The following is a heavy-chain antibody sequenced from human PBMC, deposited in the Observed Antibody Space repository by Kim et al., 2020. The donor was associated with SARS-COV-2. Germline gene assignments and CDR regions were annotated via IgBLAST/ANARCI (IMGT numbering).Heavy chain of an antibody. CDR1: GGSISSSSYY. D-gene: IGHD1-20*01. Sequence: SLTCTVSGGSISSSSYYWGWIRQPPGKGLEWIGTIYYSGSTYYNPSLKSRVTISVDTSKNQFSLTLSSVTAADTSVYYCARQISSYINWFDPWGQGTLVTVSS. V-gene: IGHV4-39*01. CDR2: IYYSGST. CDR3: ARQISSYINWFDP. J-gene: IGHJ5*02.